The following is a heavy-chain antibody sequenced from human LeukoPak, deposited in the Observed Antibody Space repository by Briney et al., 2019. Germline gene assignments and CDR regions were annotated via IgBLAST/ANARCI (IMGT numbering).Heavy chain of an antibody. Sequence: ASVKVSCKASGYTFTSYGISWVRQAPGQGLEWLGWISGYSGNTNYAQNLPGRFTMTTDTSTTTAYMELRSLRFDDTAVYYCARGWNDDDWFDPWGQGTLVTVSS. J-gene: IGHJ5*02. V-gene: IGHV1-18*01. CDR1: GYTFTSYG. D-gene: IGHD1-1*01. CDR2: ISGYSGNT. CDR3: ARGWNDDDWFDP.